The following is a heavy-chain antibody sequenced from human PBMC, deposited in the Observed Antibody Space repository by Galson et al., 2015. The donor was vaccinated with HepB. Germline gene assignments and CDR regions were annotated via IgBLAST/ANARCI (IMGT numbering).Heavy chain of an antibody. V-gene: IGHV3-74*01. Sequence: SLRLSCADSGFTFSSYWMHWVRQGPGKGLVWVSRINSDGSSTNYADSVKGRFTISRDNAKNTLYLQMNSLRAEDTAVYYCARGDYDILTGYSYKMDAWGQGTTVTVSS. CDR1: GFTFSSYW. CDR2: INSDGSST. J-gene: IGHJ6*03. CDR3: ARGDYDILTGYSYKMDA. D-gene: IGHD3-9*01.